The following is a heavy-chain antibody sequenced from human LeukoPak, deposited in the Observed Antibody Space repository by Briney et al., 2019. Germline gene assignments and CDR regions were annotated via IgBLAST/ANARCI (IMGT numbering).Heavy chain of an antibody. CDR2: ISAYNDNT. J-gene: IGHJ3*02. V-gene: IGHV1-18*01. CDR3: ARLGEGDAFDI. CDR1: GYTFSSYG. D-gene: IGHD3-10*01. Sequence: ASVKVSCKASGYTFSSYGITWVRQAPGQGLEWMGWISAYNDNTKYAQKLQGRVIMTTDTSTSTAYMELRSLRSDDTAVYYCARLGEGDAFDIWGQGTMVTVSS.